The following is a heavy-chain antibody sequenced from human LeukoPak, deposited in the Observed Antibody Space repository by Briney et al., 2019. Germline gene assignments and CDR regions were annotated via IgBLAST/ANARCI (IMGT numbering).Heavy chain of an antibody. Sequence: GGSLRLSCAASGYAFSHYSVNWVRQAPGKGLEWVSSISSTSDYIYYADSVKGRFTISRDNTKSSLYLQMNSLRAEDTAVYYCVSGNDPDSTWENYRLDAFDIWGQGTTVIVSS. J-gene: IGHJ3*02. CDR1: GYAFSHYS. CDR2: ISSTSDYI. CDR3: VSGNDPDSTWENYRLDAFDI. V-gene: IGHV3-21*01. D-gene: IGHD3-16*02.